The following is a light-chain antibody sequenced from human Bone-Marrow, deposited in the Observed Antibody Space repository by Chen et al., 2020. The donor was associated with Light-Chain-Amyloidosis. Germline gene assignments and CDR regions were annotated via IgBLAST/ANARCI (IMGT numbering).Light chain of an antibody. CDR3: QSADSSGTYEVK. CDR1: DLPTKY. Sequence: SYELTQPPSVSVSPGQTARVTCSGDDLPTKYAYWYQQKPGQAPVLVIHRNTERPSGLSKLFSISSSGTTATLTISGVQAKDEADYHGQSADSSGTYEVKFGGGTKLTVL. J-gene: IGLJ2*01. V-gene: IGLV3-25*03. CDR2: RNT.